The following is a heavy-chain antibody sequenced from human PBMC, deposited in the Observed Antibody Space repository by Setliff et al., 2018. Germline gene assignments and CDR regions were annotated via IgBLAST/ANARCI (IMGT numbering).Heavy chain of an antibody. CDR2: IYYTGVT. V-gene: IGHV4-39*07. Sequence: SETLSLTCTVSGASINSYDYYWAWIRQPPGEGLEWIGNIYYTGVTFYNPSLKSRVTISIDTSKSQFSLKLSSVTAADTAVYYCARGQATSSRSSLVYWGQGILVTVSS. CDR1: GASINSYDYY. J-gene: IGHJ4*02. D-gene: IGHD6-6*01. CDR3: ARGQATSSRSSLVY.